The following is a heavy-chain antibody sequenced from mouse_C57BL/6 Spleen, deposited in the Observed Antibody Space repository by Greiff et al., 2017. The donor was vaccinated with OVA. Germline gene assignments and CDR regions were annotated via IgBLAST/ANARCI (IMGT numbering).Heavy chain of an antibody. V-gene: IGHV14-2*01. Sequence: EVKLVESGAELVKPGASVKLSCTASGFNIKDYYMHWVKQRTEQGLEWIGRIDPEDGETKYAPKFQGKATITADTSSNTAYLQLSSLTSEDTAVYYCARGTTVVAYYFDYWGQGTTLTVSS. D-gene: IGHD1-1*01. CDR3: ARGTTVVAYYFDY. CDR1: GFNIKDYY. CDR2: IDPEDGET. J-gene: IGHJ2*01.